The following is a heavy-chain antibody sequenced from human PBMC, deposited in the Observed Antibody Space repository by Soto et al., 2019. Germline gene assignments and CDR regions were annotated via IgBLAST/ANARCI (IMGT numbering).Heavy chain of an antibody. D-gene: IGHD6-13*01. Sequence: SETLSLTCTVSGGSIGSSYWSWIRQPPGKGLEWIGYIHYSGNTNYNPSLKSRVTISVDTSKNQFSLKLSSVTAADTAVYYCAREKPYSSSWYHDYWGQGTLVTVSS. J-gene: IGHJ4*02. CDR1: GGSIGSSY. CDR3: AREKPYSSSWYHDY. V-gene: IGHV4-59*12. CDR2: IHYSGNT.